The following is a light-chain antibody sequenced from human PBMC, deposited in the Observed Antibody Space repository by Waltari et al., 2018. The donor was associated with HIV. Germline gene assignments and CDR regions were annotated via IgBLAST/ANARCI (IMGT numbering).Light chain of an antibody. V-gene: IGLV1-44*01. CDR2: INI. Sequence: QSVLTQPPSASGTPGQRIIISCSGSTSNIGTHNVNWYQQLPGTTPRLLMHINIQRPSGVPGVFSGSRSGTSASLAISGLQSEDEADYYCSAWDASLGAWMFGGGTKLTVL. J-gene: IGLJ3*02. CDR3: SAWDASLGAWM. CDR1: TSNIGTHN.